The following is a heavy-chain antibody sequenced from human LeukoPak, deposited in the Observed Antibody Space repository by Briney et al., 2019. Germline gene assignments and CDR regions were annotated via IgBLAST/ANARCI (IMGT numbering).Heavy chain of an antibody. D-gene: IGHD3-16*01. J-gene: IGHJ4*02. CDR2: IGYSAGTT. CDR3: AKVVWEGTTNY. Sequence: PGGSLRLSCAVSGFTLSNSAVSWVRQAPGKGLDWVSTIGYSAGTTYYADSVKGRFTISRDNSKNTVYLQMNSLRAEDTAIYYCAKVVWEGTTNYWGQGTLVTVSS. V-gene: IGHV3-23*01. CDR1: GFTLSNSA.